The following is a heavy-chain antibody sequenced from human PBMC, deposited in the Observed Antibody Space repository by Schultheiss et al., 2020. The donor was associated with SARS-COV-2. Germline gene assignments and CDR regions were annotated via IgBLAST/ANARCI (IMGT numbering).Heavy chain of an antibody. CDR2: SASGGST. CDR3: ARDIYSYGSVGTIDY. J-gene: IGHJ4*02. D-gene: IGHD5-18*01. Sequence: GGSLRLSCAASGFTVSSNYMSWVRQAPGKGLEWVSSVSASGGSTYYADSVKDRFTISRDNANNILYLQMDSLRPEDTAVYYCARDIYSYGSVGTIDYWGQGTLVTVSS. CDR1: GFTVSSNY. V-gene: IGHV3-53*05.